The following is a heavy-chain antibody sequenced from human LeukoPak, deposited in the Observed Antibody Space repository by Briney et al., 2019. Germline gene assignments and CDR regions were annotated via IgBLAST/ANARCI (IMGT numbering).Heavy chain of an antibody. J-gene: IGHJ6*03. V-gene: IGHV3-23*01. CDR2: ISGSGGST. CDR3: AKWDGDLYYYYYMDV. D-gene: IGHD4-17*01. CDR1: GSTFTFYA. Sequence: PGGSLRLSCAASGSTFTFYAMSWVRQAPGKGLEWVSVISGSGGSTYYADSVKGRFTISRDNSKNTLYLQMDSLRAEDTAVYYCAKWDGDLYYYYYMDVWGKGTTVTVFS.